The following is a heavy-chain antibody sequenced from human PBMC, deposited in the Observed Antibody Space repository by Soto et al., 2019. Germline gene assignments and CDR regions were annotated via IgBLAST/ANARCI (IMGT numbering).Heavy chain of an antibody. CDR2: IFSNDEK. V-gene: IGHV2-26*01. CDR1: GFSLSNARMG. J-gene: IGHJ1*01. D-gene: IGHD6-19*01. CDR3: AVRSVAAGFQH. Sequence: VTLKESGPVLVKPTETLTPTCTGPGFSLSNARMGVSWIRQPPGKAVEWLAHIFSNDEKSYSTSLKSRVTISKDTSKSQVVLTMTNMDPVDTAAYYCAVRSVAAGFQHWGQGTLVTVSS.